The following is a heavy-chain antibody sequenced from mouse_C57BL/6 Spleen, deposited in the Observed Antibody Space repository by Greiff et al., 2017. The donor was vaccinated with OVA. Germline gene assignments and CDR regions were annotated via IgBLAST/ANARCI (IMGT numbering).Heavy chain of an antibody. CDR2: FYPGSGSI. Sequence: VQLQQSGAELVKPGASVKLSCKASGYTFTEYTIHWVKQRSGQGLEWIGWFYPGSGSIKYNEKFKDKATLPADKSYSTVYMERSRLTSEGSAVYFCARHEDYVGAMDYWGQGTSVTVSS. CDR1: GYTFTEYT. CDR3: ARHEDYVGAMDY. J-gene: IGHJ4*01. V-gene: IGHV1-62-2*01. D-gene: IGHD2-12*01.